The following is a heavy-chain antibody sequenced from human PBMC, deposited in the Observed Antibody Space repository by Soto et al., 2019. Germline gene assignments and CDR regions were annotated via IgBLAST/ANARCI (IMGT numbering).Heavy chain of an antibody. CDR2: ISRDGGTK. CDR1: GFTVSTYG. V-gene: IGHV3-30*03. CDR3: TGEVSSGF. J-gene: IGHJ4*01. D-gene: IGHD2-8*02. Sequence: QVQLVESGGGVVQPGRSLRLSCAVSGFTVSTYGMHWVRQAPGKGLEWVAVISRDGGTKFYADSVKGRFTISRDNSRNALFLGMNGLLAVEVAVYYYTGEVSSGFWGHGTLFTVSS.